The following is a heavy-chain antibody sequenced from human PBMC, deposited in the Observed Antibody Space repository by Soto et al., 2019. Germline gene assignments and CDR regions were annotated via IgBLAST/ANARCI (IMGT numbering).Heavy chain of an antibody. D-gene: IGHD3-9*01. CDR3: ARRNYDILTGYYRMENWFDP. V-gene: IGHV4-61*08. J-gene: IGHJ5*02. CDR1: GGSISSGGYS. Sequence: SETLSLTCAVSGGSISSGGYSRSWIRQPPGKGLEWIGYIYYSGSTNYNPSLKSRVTISVDTSKNQFSLKLSSVTAADTAVYYFARRNYDILTGYYRMENWFDPWGQGTLVTVSS. CDR2: IYYSGST.